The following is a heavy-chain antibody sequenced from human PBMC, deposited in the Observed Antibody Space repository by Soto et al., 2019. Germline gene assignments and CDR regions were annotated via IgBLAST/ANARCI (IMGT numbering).Heavy chain of an antibody. J-gene: IGHJ4*02. CDR2: INYSGST. CDR1: GGSISSGGYY. CDR3: ARGSDLLTGLMGNYFDY. D-gene: IGHD3-9*01. Sequence: QVQLHESGPGLVKPSQTLSLTCTVSGGSISSGGYYWSWIRQHPGKGLEWIGFINYSGSTYYNPSLKSRVTISVDPSKNRFSLKLSSVTAADTAVYYCARGSDLLTGLMGNYFDYWGQGTLVTVSS. V-gene: IGHV4-31*03.